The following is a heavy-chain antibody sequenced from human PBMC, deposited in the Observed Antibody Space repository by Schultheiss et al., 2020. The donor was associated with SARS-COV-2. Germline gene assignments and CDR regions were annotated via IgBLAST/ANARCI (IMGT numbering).Heavy chain of an antibody. J-gene: IGHJ5*02. CDR3: ARQGTEDYWTWNWFDP. Sequence: GGSLRLSCKGSGYSFTSYWIGWVRQMPGKGLEWMGIIYPGDSDTRYSPSFQGQVTISADKSISTAYLQWSSLKASDTAMYYCARQGTEDYWTWNWFDPWGQGTLVTVSS. CDR1: GYSFTSYW. D-gene: IGHD3/OR15-3a*01. CDR2: IYPGDSDT. V-gene: IGHV5-51*01.